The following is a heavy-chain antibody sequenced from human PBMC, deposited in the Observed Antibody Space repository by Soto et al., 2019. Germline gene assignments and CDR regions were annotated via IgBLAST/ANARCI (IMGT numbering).Heavy chain of an antibody. D-gene: IGHD1-26*01. CDR3: GREDPWDQDAFDI. CDR2: IWYDGSKK. V-gene: IGHV3-33*01. J-gene: IGHJ3*02. CDR1: GFTFSSYG. Sequence: QVQLVESGGGVVQPGRSLRLSCVASGFTFSSYGMHWVRQAPGKGLEGVAVIWYDGSKKYYADTVKGRFTISRDNSKNTLHLQMNSLRAEDTAVYYCGREDPWDQDAFDIWGQGTMVTVSS.